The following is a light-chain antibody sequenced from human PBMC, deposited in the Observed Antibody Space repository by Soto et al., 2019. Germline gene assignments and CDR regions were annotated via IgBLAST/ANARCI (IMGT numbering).Light chain of an antibody. J-gene: IGKJ1*01. CDR3: QQYYSTPRT. CDR2: WAS. CDR1: QSVLYSSNNKNY. V-gene: IGKV4-1*01. Sequence: DIVMTQSPDSLAVSLGERATINCKSSQSVLYSSNNKNYLAGYQQKPGQPPKLLIYWASTRESGVPDRFSGSGSGTDFTLTISSLQAEYVAVYYCQQYYSTPRTFGQGTKVEIK.